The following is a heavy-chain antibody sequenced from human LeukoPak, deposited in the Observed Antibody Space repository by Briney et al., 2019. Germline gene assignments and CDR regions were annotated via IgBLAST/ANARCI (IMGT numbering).Heavy chain of an antibody. CDR2: VNHTGST. CDR3: ARGPHCSSTSCYGYYYYGMDV. V-gene: IGHV4-34*01. CDR1: GGSLSGYY. Sequence: SETLSLTCAVYGGSLSGYYWSWIRQPPGKGLEWIGEVNHTGSTNYNPSLKSRVTISVDTSKNQFSLKLSSVTAADTAVYYCARGPHCSSTSCYGYYYYGMDVWGQGTTVTVSS. D-gene: IGHD2-2*01. J-gene: IGHJ6*02.